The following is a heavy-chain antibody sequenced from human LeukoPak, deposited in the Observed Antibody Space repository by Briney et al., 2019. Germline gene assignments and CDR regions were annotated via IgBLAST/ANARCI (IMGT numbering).Heavy chain of an antibody. CDR1: GFTVRNNY. J-gene: IGHJ6*03. CDR2: IYSGGST. V-gene: IGHV3-66*02. Sequence: PGGSLRLSCAASGFTVRNNYMSWVRQAPGKGLEWVSLIYSGGSTYYADSVKGRFTISRDNSKNTLYLQMNSLRAEDTAVYYCARDFSRGSYKGRDYYMDVWGKGTAVTVSS. CDR3: ARDFSRGSYKGRDYYMDV. D-gene: IGHD1-26*01.